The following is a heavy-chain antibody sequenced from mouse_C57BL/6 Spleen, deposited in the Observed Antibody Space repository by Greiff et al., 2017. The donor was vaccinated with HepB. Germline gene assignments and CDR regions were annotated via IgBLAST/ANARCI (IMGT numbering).Heavy chain of an antibody. D-gene: IGHD2-3*01. J-gene: IGHJ1*03. CDR3: ARWYYDGYRNVDV. CDR2: IYPGDGDT. V-gene: IGHV1-82*01. CDR1: GYAFSSSW. Sequence: QVQLKESGPELVKPGASVKISCKASGYAFSSSWMNWVKQRPGKGLEWIGRIYPGDGDTNYNGKFKGKATLTADKSSSTAYMQLSSLTSEDSAVYFCARWYYDGYRNVDVWGTGTTVTVSS.